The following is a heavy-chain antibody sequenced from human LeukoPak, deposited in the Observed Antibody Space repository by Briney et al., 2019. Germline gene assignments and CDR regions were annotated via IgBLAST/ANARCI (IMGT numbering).Heavy chain of an antibody. CDR1: GFTFSSYS. D-gene: IGHD2-15*01. CDR3: AREEVAATPAAFDI. Sequence: PGGSLRLSCAAPGFTFSSYSMNWVRQAPGKGLEWVSSISSSSSYIYYADSVKGRFTISRDNAKNSLYLQMNSLRAEDTAVYYCAREEVAATPAAFDIWGQGTMVTVSS. J-gene: IGHJ3*02. CDR2: ISSSSSYI. V-gene: IGHV3-21*01.